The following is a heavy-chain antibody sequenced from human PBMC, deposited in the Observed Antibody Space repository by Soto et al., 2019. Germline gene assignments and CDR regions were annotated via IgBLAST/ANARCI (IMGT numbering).Heavy chain of an antibody. CDR1: GGSISSSDYY. Sequence: QVQLQESGPGLVKPSQALSLTCTVSGGSISSSDYYWSWIRQHPGKGLEWIGYIYHSGSAYYNPSFKSRVTMSIDTSKNQFSLKLSSVTAADTAMYYCAREEYYDSSGYVLVAYWGRGTLVAVSS. D-gene: IGHD3-22*01. V-gene: IGHV4-31*03. CDR2: IYHSGSA. J-gene: IGHJ4*02. CDR3: AREEYYDSSGYVLVAY.